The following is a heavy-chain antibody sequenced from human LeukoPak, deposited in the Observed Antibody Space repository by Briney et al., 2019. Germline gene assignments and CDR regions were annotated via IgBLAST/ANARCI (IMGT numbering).Heavy chain of an antibody. V-gene: IGHV1-18*01. D-gene: IGHD6-13*01. CDR1: GYTFTKNG. Sequence: ASVKVSCKASGYTFTKNGISWVRQAPGQGLEWMGWISASNGNTNYAQKLQGRVTMTTDTSTSTAYMELRSLRSDDTAVYYCARARGYSSTWSTNFDPWGQGTLVTVSS. CDR2: ISASNGNT. CDR3: ARARGYSSTWSTNFDP. J-gene: IGHJ5*02.